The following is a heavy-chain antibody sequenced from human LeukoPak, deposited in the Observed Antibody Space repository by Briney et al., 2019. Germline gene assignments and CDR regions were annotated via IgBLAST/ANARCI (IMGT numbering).Heavy chain of an antibody. CDR1: GFTFSSYW. CDR3: ASMEPVVTAPAVVTSIYFDY. D-gene: IGHD2-21*02. CDR2: IKQDGSEK. Sequence: LPGGSLRFSCAASGFTFSSYWMSWVRQAPGKGLEWVANIKQDGSEKYYVDSVKGRFTISRDNAKNSLYLQMNSLRAEDTAVYYCASMEPVVTAPAVVTSIYFDYWGQGTLVTVSS. V-gene: IGHV3-7*03. J-gene: IGHJ4*02.